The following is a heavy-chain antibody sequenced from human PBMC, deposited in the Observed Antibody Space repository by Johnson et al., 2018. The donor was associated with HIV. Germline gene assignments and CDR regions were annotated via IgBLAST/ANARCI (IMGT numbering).Heavy chain of an antibody. CDR3: PNPRAFDI. V-gene: IGHV3-30-3*01. J-gene: IGHJ3*02. CDR1: GFTFSSYA. Sequence: QVQLVESGGGVVQPGRSLRLSCAASGFTFSSYAMHWVRQATGKGLEWVAVISYDGSNKYYADSVKGRFTISRDNSKNTLYLQMNSLIPEDTAVYYCPNPRAFDIWGQGTMVTVSS. CDR2: ISYDGSNK.